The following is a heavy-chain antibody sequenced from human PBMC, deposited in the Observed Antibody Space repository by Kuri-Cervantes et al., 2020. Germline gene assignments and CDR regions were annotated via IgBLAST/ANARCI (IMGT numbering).Heavy chain of an antibody. CDR3: ARGGSNWFDP. Sequence: SETLSLTCAISGDSVSSNSAAWNWIRQSPSRGPEWLGRTYYRSKWYNDYAVSVRSRITVNPDTSKNQFSLQLNSVTPEDTAVYYCARGGSNWFDPWGQGILVTVSS. CDR1: GDSVSSNSAA. J-gene: IGHJ5*02. V-gene: IGHV6-1*01. D-gene: IGHD3-10*01. CDR2: TYYRSKWYN.